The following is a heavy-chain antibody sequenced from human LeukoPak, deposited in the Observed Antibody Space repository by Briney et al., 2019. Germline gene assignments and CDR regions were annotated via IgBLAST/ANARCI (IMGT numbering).Heavy chain of an antibody. Sequence: GGSLRLSCVASGFTFSSHGMNWVRQAPGKGLEWLSYISGNGGVIQYADSVKGRFTISRDNAKNSLYLQMNSLRAEDTAVYYCARDLSVGSKPDLGFDYWGQGTLVTVSS. D-gene: IGHD1-26*01. CDR3: ARDLSVGSKPDLGFDY. CDR1: GFTFSSHG. V-gene: IGHV3-48*04. CDR2: ISGNGGVI. J-gene: IGHJ4*02.